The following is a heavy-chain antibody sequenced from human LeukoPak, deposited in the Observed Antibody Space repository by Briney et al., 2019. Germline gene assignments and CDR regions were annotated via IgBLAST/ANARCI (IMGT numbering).Heavy chain of an antibody. CDR2: ISYSSSYI. D-gene: IGHD3-3*01. CDR3: AKADNYDFWI. CDR1: GFTFSSYS. V-gene: IGHV3-21*01. Sequence: GGSLRLSCAASGFTFSSYSMNWVRQAPGKGLEWVSSISYSSSYIYYADSVKGRFTISRDNSKNTLYLQMNSLRAEDTAVYYCAKADNYDFWIWGQGTLVTVSS. J-gene: IGHJ4*02.